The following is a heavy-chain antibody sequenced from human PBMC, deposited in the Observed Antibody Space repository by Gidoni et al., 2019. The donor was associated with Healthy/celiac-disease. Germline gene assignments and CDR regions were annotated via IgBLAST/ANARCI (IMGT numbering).Heavy chain of an antibody. J-gene: IGHJ4*02. CDR1: GGSISSYY. D-gene: IGHD6-6*01. V-gene: IGHV4-59*01. Sequence: QVQLQESGPGLVKPSETLSLTCTVSGGSISSYYWSWIRQPPGKGLEWIGYIYYSGSTNYNPSLKSRVTISVDTSKNQFSRKLSSVTAADTAVYYCARDLSSSSPSFDYWGQGTLVTVSS. CDR2: IYYSGST. CDR3: ARDLSSSSPSFDY.